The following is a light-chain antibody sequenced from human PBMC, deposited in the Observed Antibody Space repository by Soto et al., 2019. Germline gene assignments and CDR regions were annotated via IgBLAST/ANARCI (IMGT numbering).Light chain of an antibody. J-gene: IGKJ2*01. V-gene: IGKV1-33*01. CDR3: QHYANLPRT. Sequence: DILLTQSPSSLSASVGDRVTITCQASRDIKNYLNWYQQKPGKAPKLLIYDASNLETGVPSRFGGSGSGTDFTFTISSLQPEDIATYYCQHYANLPRTFGQGTKLEIQ. CDR1: RDIKNY. CDR2: DAS.